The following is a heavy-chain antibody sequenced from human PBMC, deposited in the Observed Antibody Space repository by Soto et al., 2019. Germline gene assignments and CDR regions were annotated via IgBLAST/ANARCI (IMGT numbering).Heavy chain of an antibody. CDR1: GYTFRNFG. Sequence: QIQLLQSGAELKKPGASVKVTCKASGYTFRNFGISWVRQAPGQGLEWMGWISAYNANANYAQKFQGRLTMTADTSTSTAYMELRSLRSDDTAVYYCARENSYFDYCGQGTLVTVSS. V-gene: IGHV1-18*01. J-gene: IGHJ4*02. CDR3: ARENSYFDY. CDR2: ISAYNANA.